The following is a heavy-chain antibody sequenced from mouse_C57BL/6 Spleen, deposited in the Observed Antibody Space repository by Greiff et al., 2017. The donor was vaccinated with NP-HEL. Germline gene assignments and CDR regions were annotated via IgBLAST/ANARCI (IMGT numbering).Heavy chain of an antibody. Sequence: VQLKESGAELVKPGASVKLSCTASGFNIKDYYMHWVKQRTEQGLEWIGRIDPEDGETKYAPKFQGKATITADTSSNTAYLQLSSLTSEDTAVYYCAPTVVAPEYYYAMDYWGQGTSVTVSS. CDR2: IDPEDGET. CDR1: GFNIKDYY. CDR3: APTVVAPEYYYAMDY. J-gene: IGHJ4*01. D-gene: IGHD1-1*01. V-gene: IGHV14-2*01.